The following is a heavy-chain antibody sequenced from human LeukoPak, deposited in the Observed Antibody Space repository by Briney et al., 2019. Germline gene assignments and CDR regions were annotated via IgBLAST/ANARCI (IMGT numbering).Heavy chain of an antibody. CDR2: ISSSSSYI. V-gene: IGHV3-21*01. J-gene: IGHJ6*03. Sequence: GGSLRLSCAASGFTFSSYSMNWVRQAPGKGLEWVSSISSSSSYIYYADSVKGRFTISRDNAKNSRYLQMNSLRAEDTAVYYCASLVSERGYYYYYMDVWGKGTTVTVSS. D-gene: IGHD1-1*01. CDR3: ASLVSERGYYYYYMDV. CDR1: GFTFSSYS.